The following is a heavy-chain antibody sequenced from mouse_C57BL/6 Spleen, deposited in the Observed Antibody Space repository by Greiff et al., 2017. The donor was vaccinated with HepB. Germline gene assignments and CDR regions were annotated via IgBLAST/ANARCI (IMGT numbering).Heavy chain of an antibody. V-gene: IGHV2-5*01. CDR3: AKNGGYYGSSYNWYFDV. Sequence: QVQLKESGPGLVQPSQSLSITCTVSGFSLTSYGVHWVRQSPGKGLEWLGVIWRGGSTDYNAAFMSRLSITKDNSKSQVFFKMNSLQADDTAIYYCAKNGGYYGSSYNWYFDVWGTGTTVTVSS. J-gene: IGHJ1*03. CDR2: IWRGGST. CDR1: GFSLTSYG. D-gene: IGHD1-1*01.